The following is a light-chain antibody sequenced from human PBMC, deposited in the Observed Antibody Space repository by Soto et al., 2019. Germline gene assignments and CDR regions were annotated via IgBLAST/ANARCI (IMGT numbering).Light chain of an antibody. CDR1: SSNIGSYT. CDR3: AAWDDSLNVVA. V-gene: IGLV1-44*01. J-gene: IGLJ2*01. Sequence: QSVLTQPPSASGTPGHRVTISCSGSSSNIGSYTVNWYQQLPGTAPKLLICSNNQRPSWVPDRFSGSKSGTSASLAISGLQSEDEADYYCAAWDDSLNVVAFGGGTKVTVL. CDR2: SNN.